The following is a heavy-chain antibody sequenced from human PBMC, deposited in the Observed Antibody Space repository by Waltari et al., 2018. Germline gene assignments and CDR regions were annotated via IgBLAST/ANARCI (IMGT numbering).Heavy chain of an antibody. CDR1: GFTFSSYA. J-gene: IGHJ4*02. CDR3: AQLGGY. D-gene: IGHD3-16*01. Sequence: QVQLVESGGGVVQPGRSLRLSCAASGFTFSSYAMHWVRQAPDKGLEWVAVISYDGSNKYYADSVKGRFTISRDNSKNTLYLQMNSLRAEDTAVYYCAQLGGYWGQGTLVTVSS. CDR2: ISYDGSNK. V-gene: IGHV3-30*01.